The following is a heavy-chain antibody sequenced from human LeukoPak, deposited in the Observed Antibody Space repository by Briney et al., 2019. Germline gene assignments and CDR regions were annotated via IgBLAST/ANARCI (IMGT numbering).Heavy chain of an antibody. J-gene: IGHJ4*02. CDR1: SASISNYY. V-gene: IGHV4-59*01. CDR3: VKHGSGWSFDY. CDR2: IQDTGHT. Sequence: SETLSLTCTVSSASISNYYWGWIRQSPGKWLEWIGYIQDTGHTTYNPSLKSRVTISKDMSNNQFSLQLRSVTAANTPVYYCVKHGSGWSFDYWGQGTLVTVSS. D-gene: IGHD6-19*01.